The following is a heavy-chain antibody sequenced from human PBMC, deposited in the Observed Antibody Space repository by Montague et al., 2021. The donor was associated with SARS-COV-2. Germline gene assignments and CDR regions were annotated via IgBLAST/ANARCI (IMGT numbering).Heavy chain of an antibody. D-gene: IGHD6-13*01. CDR3: AKEAVYSSSWEYIDY. CDR1: GFSFSNYA. Sequence: SLRLSCAASGFSFSNYAMSWVRQAPGKGLEWVSPISGSGDITHYADSVKGRFTISRDNSKNTLYLQMNSLRAEDTAVYYCAKEAVYSSSWEYIDYWGQGTLVTVSS. CDR2: ISGSGDIT. J-gene: IGHJ4*02. V-gene: IGHV3-23*01.